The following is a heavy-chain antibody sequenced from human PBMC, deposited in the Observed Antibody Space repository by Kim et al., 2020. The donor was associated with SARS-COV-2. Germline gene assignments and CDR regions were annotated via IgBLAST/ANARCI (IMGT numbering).Heavy chain of an antibody. V-gene: IGHV3-11*06. CDR1: GFTFSDYY. Sequence: GGSLRLSCAASGFTFSDYYMSWIRQAPGKGLEWVSYISSSSSYTNYADSVKGRFTISRDNAKNSLYLQMNSLRAEDTAVYYCARHDIVVVVAALDDWFDPWGQGTLVTVSS. CDR3: ARHDIVVVVAALDDWFDP. D-gene: IGHD2-15*01. CDR2: ISSSSSYT. J-gene: IGHJ5*02.